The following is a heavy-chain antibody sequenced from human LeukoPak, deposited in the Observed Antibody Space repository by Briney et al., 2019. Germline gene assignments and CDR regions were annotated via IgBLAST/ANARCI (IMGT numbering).Heavy chain of an antibody. CDR1: GGSISSGGYS. CDR2: IYYSGST. J-gene: IGHJ4*02. V-gene: IGHV4-31*03. CDR3: ARTMVRGVIIDY. Sequence: SQTLSLTCTVSGGSISSGGYSWSWIRQHPGKGLEWIGYIYYSGSTYYNPSLKSRVTISVDTSKNQFSLKLNSVTAADTAVYYCARTMVRGVIIDYWGQGTLVTVSS. D-gene: IGHD3-10*01.